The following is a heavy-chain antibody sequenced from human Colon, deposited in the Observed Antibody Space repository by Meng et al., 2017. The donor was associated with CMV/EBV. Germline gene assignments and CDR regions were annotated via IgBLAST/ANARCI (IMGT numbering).Heavy chain of an antibody. CDR3: ARHINSWYGYFQH. V-gene: IGHV3-20*04. J-gene: IGHJ1*01. CDR2: INWNGGNT. CDR1: GINIDDYG. Sequence: GESLKISCTVSGINIDDYGMSWVRQGPGKGLEWVSSINWNGGNTNYADSVKGRFTVSRDNAKKSLYLEMDSLRVDDTAVYYCARHINSWYGYFQHWGQDTQVTVSS. D-gene: IGHD2/OR15-2a*01.